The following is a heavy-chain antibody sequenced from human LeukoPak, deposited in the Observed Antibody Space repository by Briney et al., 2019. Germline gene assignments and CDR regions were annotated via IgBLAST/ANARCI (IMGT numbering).Heavy chain of an antibody. CDR3: ARARRSGQQSYYFDY. CDR1: GFTFKIFA. CDR2: LHSDGATT. Sequence: GGSLRLSCVASGFTFKIFAMHWVRQAPGKGLEYVSALHSDGATTYYADSVKGRFIISRDNSKNTVYLQMGSLRSEDMGVYYCARARRSGQQSYYFDYWGQGTPVTVSS. D-gene: IGHD6-19*01. J-gene: IGHJ4*02. V-gene: IGHV3-64*02.